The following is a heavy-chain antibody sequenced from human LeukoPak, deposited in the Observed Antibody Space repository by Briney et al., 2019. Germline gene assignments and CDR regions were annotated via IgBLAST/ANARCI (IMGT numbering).Heavy chain of an antibody. D-gene: IGHD4-11*01. V-gene: IGHV3-7*01. CDR2: IKQDGSEK. CDR3: ARDRTTVTTIDAFDI. Sequence: GGSLRLSCAASGFTFSSYWMSWVHQAPGKGLEWVANIKQDGSEKYYVDSVKGRFTISRDNAKNSLYLQMNSLRAEDTAVYYCARDRTTVTTIDAFDIWGHGPMVTVSS. CDR1: GFTFSSYW. J-gene: IGHJ3*02.